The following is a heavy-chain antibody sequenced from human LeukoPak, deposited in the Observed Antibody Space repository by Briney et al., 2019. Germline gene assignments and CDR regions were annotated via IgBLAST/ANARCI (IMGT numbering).Heavy chain of an antibody. D-gene: IGHD5-12*01. CDR1: GFIFSQYS. CDR3: ARDAGNSGYGCDL. J-gene: IGHJ5*02. CDR2: IRSSSET. Sequence: GGSLRLSCAASGFIFSQYSMNWVRQAPGKGLEWVSHIRSSSETFYADSVKGRFTISRDNARNSLYLQMNNLRGEDTAIYYCARDAGNSGYGCDLWGQGTLVTVPS. V-gene: IGHV3-48*01.